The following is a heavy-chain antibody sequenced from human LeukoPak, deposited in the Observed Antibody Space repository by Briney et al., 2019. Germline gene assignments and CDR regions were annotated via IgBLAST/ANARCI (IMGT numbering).Heavy chain of an antibody. V-gene: IGHV4-59*01. J-gene: IGHJ4*02. CDR2: IYYSGST. D-gene: IGHD1-26*01. Sequence: PSETLSLNCTVSGGSISSYYWSWLRQPPGKGLEWMGNIYYSGSTNYNPSLKSRVTISVDTSTNQFSLKLSSVTAADTAVYYCARSEWELLSVDYWGQGTLVTVSS. CDR1: GGSISSYY. CDR3: ARSEWELLSVDY.